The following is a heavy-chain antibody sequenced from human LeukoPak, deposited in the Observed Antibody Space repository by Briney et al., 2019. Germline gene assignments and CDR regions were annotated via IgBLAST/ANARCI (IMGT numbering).Heavy chain of an antibody. V-gene: IGHV3-30*01. D-gene: IGHD1-1*01. Sequence: GGSLRLSCAASGFTFSSYAMHWVRQAPGKGLEWVAVISYDGSNKYYADSVKGRFTISRDNSKNTLYLQMNSLRAEDTAVYYCARDGSGTAYYYYYYMDVWGKGTTVTVSS. J-gene: IGHJ6*03. CDR3: ARDGSGTAYYYYYYMDV. CDR1: GFTFSSYA. CDR2: ISYDGSNK.